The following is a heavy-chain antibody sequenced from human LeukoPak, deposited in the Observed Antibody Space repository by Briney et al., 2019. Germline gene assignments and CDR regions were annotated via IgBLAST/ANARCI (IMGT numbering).Heavy chain of an antibody. CDR3: AKLPGRAADY. CDR2: ISDSGGST. Sequence: GGSLRLSCAASGFTFSSYVMNWVRQAPGKGLEWVSGISDSGGSTYYADSVRGRFTISRDNSKNTLYLQMNSLRAEDTAVYYCAKLPGRAADYWGQGTLVTVSS. V-gene: IGHV3-23*01. CDR1: GFTFSSYV. J-gene: IGHJ4*02.